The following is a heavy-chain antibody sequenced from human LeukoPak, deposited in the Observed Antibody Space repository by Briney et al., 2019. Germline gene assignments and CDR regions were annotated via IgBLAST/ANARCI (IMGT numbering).Heavy chain of an antibody. V-gene: IGHV5-51*01. CDR2: IYPGDSDT. CDR3: AREGFGYSYGPNADYYYYYMDV. Sequence: GESLKISCKGFGYSFTSYWIGWVRQMPGKGLEWMGIIYPGDSDTRYSPSFQGQVTISADKSISTAYLQWSSLKASDTAMYYCAREGFGYSYGPNADYYYYYMDVWGKGTTVTVSS. D-gene: IGHD5-18*01. J-gene: IGHJ6*03. CDR1: GYSFTSYW.